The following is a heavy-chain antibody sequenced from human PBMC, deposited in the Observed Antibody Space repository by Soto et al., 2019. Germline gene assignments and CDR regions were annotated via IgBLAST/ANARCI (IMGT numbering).Heavy chain of an antibody. D-gene: IGHD3-16*01. CDR2: ISATGGGT. CDR3: AKDRRAGGNSAFYFDF. J-gene: IGHJ4*02. Sequence: PGGSLRLSCAASGFKFSNYAISWVRQAPGEGREWVSLISATGGGTYYADSVKGRFTISRDNSHNTLYLQVHSLTAEDTAVYYCAKDRRAGGNSAFYFDFWRQGAQVTVSS. V-gene: IGHV3-23*01. CDR1: GFKFSNYA.